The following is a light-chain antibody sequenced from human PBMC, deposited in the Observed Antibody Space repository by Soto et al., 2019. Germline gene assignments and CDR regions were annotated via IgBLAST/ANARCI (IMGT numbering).Light chain of an antibody. Sequence: DIQMTQSPSSLSVSVGDRVTITCRASQSISNYLNWYQQKPGKAPKLLIYAASSLQSGVPSRFSGSGSGTDFTLTISSLQPEDFATYYCQQSYSSLRYTFGQGTRLEIK. V-gene: IGKV1-39*01. CDR3: QQSYSSLRYT. CDR2: AAS. J-gene: IGKJ2*01. CDR1: QSISNY.